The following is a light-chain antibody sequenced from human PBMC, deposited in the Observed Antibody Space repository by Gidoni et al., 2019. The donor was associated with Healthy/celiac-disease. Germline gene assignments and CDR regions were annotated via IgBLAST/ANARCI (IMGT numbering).Light chain of an antibody. CDR2: EVS. J-gene: IGLJ2*01. CDR3: SSYAGSNNLV. Sequence: QSALTQPPSASGSPGPSVTISCTGTSSDVGGYNYVSWYQQHPGKAPKLMIYEVSKRPSGVPDRFSGSKSGNTACLTVSGLQAEDEAGYYCSSYAGSNNLVFGGGTKLTVL. CDR1: SSDVGGYNY. V-gene: IGLV2-8*01.